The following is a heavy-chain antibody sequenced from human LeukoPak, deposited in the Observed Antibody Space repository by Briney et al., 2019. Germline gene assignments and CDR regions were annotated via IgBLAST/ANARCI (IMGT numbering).Heavy chain of an antibody. J-gene: IGHJ5*02. V-gene: IGHV3-43*02. CDR3: AKDLYYYDSSGYPIDP. D-gene: IGHD3-22*01. Sequence: GGSLRLSCAASGFTFYDYAMHWVRHAPGKGLEWVSLISGDGGSTYYADSVKGRFTISRDNSKNSLYLQMNSLRTEDTALYYCAKDLYYYDSSGYPIDPWGQGTLVTVSS. CDR1: GFTFYDYA. CDR2: ISGDGGST.